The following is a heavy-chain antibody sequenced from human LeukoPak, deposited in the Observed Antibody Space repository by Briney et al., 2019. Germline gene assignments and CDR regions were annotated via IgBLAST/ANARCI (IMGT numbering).Heavy chain of an antibody. CDR1: GFDFSNYV. CDR2: IYSGGST. D-gene: IGHD4-17*01. CDR3: ARDSGGDYAYYYGMDV. Sequence: PGGSLRLSCAASGFDFSNYVMTWVRQAPGKGLEWVSVIYSGGSTYYADSVKGRFTISRDNSKNTLYLQMNSLRAEDTAVYYCARDSGGDYAYYYGMDVWGQGTTVTVSS. J-gene: IGHJ6*02. V-gene: IGHV3-53*01.